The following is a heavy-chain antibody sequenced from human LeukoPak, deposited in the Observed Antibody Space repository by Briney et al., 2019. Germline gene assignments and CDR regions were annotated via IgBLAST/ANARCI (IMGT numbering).Heavy chain of an antibody. D-gene: IGHD4-23*01. CDR3: ARGGGLRWTDFDS. CDR1: GGSISSYY. J-gene: IGHJ4*02. CDR2: ICYSGST. Sequence: KPSETLSLTCTVSGGSISSYYWSWIRQPPGKGLEWIGYICYSGSTKYNPALKSRVTISVDTSKNQFSLKLSSVTAADTAVYSCARGGGLRWTDFDSWGQGTLVTVSS. V-gene: IGHV4-59*08.